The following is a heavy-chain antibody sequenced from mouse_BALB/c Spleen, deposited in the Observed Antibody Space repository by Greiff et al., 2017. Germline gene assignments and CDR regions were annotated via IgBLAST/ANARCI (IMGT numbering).Heavy chain of an antibody. CDR2: ISSGGSYT. V-gene: IGHV5-6-4*01. CDR1: GFTFSSYT. J-gene: IGHJ2*01. D-gene: IGHD2-1*01. CDR3: TRENYYGNYFDY. Sequence: EVQGVESGGGLVKPGGSLKLSCAASGFTFSSYTMSWVRQTPEKRLEWVATISSGGSYTYYPDSVKGRFTISRDNAKNTLYLQMSSLKSEDTAMYYCTRENYYGNYFDYWGQGTTLTVSS.